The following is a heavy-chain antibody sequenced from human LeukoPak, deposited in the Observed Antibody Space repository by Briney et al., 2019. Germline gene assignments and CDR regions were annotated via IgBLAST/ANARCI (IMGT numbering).Heavy chain of an antibody. Sequence: SETLSLTCTVSGDSISPYYWSWIRQPPGKGLEWIGYISYSGTTNYNPSLKSRDTLSVHTPQNHFSLSLTSVTAADTAVYYCARHGQSTVLSHLDSWGQGTLVTVSS. CDR1: GDSISPYY. V-gene: IGHV4-59*08. CDR3: ARHGQSTVLSHLDS. J-gene: IGHJ4*02. D-gene: IGHD5/OR15-5a*01. CDR2: ISYSGTT.